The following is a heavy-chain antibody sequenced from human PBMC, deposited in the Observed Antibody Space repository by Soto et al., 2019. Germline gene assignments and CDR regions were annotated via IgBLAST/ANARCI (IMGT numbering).Heavy chain of an antibody. J-gene: IGHJ1*01. V-gene: IGHV1-69*13. Sequence: SVKVSCKASGGSFSSLGISWVRQAPGQGLEWMGGIIPVFGRPNYAQRFRGRLTITADESTNTVYLELIDLRSEDTAVYYCAREGSGYNLWGQGTQVTVSS. CDR2: IIPVFGRP. D-gene: IGHD5-12*01. CDR1: GGSFSSLG. CDR3: AREGSGYNL.